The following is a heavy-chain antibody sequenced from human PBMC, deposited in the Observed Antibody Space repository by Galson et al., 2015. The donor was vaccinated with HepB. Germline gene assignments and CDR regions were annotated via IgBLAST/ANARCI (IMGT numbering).Heavy chain of an antibody. CDR1: GFTFRSYA. V-gene: IGHV3-30*03. Sequence: SLRLSCAASGFTFRSYAMHWVRQASGKGLEWVAAISYDAKDKYHGDSVKGRFTISRDNSKNTLYLQMNNLRSEDTAMYFCARVRTTVTTGRANWLAPWGQGTLVSVSS. J-gene: IGHJ5*02. CDR2: ISYDAKDK. D-gene: IGHD4-17*01. CDR3: ARVRTTVTTGRANWLAP.